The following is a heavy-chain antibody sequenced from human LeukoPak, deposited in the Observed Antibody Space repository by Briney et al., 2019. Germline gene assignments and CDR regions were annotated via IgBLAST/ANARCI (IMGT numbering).Heavy chain of an antibody. CDR1: GGSISGYY. Sequence: SETLSLTCTVSGGSISGYYWSWIRQPPGKGLEWIGYIYYSGSTYYNPSLKSRVTISVDTSKSQFFLKLSSVTAADTAVYYCAGMVRDAGYWGQGTLVTVSS. J-gene: IGHJ4*02. CDR3: AGMVRDAGY. V-gene: IGHV4-59*01. CDR2: IYYSGST. D-gene: IGHD3-10*01.